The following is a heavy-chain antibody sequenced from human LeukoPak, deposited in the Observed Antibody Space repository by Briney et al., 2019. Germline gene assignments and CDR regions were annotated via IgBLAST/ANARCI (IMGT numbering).Heavy chain of an antibody. J-gene: IGHJ4*02. CDR3: ARDRRNTGSFFDS. CDR2: ISSRDNTR. CDR1: GFTFSDYY. Sequence: PGGSLRLSCAASGFTFSDYYMSWIRQAPGKGLEWVSHISSRDNTRYYADSVTGRFTISRDNAKNSLYLQMNNLRAEDTAVYSCARDRRNTGSFFDSWGQGSLVTVSS. D-gene: IGHD1-26*01. V-gene: IGHV3-11*04.